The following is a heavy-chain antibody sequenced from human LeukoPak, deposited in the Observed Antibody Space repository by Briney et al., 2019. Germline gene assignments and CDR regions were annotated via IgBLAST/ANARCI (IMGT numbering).Heavy chain of an antibody. CDR2: ISSNGGST. V-gene: IGHV3-64D*06. Sequence: PGGSLRLSCSASGFTFSSYAMHWVRQAPGKGLEYVSAISSNGGSTYYADSVKGRFTISRNNSKNTLYLQMSSLRAEDTAVYYCVKGTFGERVVPAAMFDYWGQGTLVTVSS. J-gene: IGHJ4*02. CDR1: GFTFSSYA. D-gene: IGHD2-2*01. CDR3: VKGTFGERVVPAAMFDY.